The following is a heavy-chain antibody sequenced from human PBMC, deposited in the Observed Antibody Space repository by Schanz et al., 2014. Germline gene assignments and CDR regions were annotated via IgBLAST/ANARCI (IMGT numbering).Heavy chain of an antibody. CDR1: GFTFSNYW. CDR3: ARKMKLGVYGGKGHDSLDI. Sequence: EVQLVESGGGLVQPGGSLRLSCVASGFTFSNYWMTWVRQAPGKGLEWVANIKQDESEKYYVDSVKGRFTISRDNAKNTLYLQMNTLRAEDTAVYYCARKMKLGVYGGKGHDSLDIWGQGTMXTVSS. V-gene: IGHV3-7*04. CDR2: IKQDESEK. D-gene: IGHD4-17*01. J-gene: IGHJ3*02.